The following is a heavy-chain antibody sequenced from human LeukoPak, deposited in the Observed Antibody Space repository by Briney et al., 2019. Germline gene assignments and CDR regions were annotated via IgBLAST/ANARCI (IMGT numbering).Heavy chain of an antibody. CDR2: IYYSGSN. V-gene: IGHV4-30-4*08. CDR1: GGSISRGDYY. Sequence: SQTLSLTCTVSGGSISRGDYYWSWISQPPGKSLEWIGYIYYSGSNYYSPSLKSRVTISVDTSKNQFSLKLSSVTAADTAVYYCARAWTTVTTVDYWGQGTLVTVSS. J-gene: IGHJ4*02. CDR3: ARAWTTVTTVDY. D-gene: IGHD4-17*01.